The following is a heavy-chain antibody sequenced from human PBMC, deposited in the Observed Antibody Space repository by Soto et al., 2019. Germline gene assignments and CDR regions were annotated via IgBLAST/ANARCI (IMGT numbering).Heavy chain of an antibody. J-gene: IGHJ5*02. Sequence: QVKLVESGGGVVQPGRSRRLSCVTSGFTFRSYGMHWVRQSPDKGLEWVAVIKSDGTTADYIESVKGRFFISRDNSKKTVYLQMNNLRPEDTGIYYCAKPRSSLEWPPFDPWGQGTLVTDSS. V-gene: IGHV3-30-3*02. D-gene: IGHD3-3*01. CDR3: AKPRSSLEWPPFDP. CDR2: IKSDGTTA. CDR1: GFTFRSYG.